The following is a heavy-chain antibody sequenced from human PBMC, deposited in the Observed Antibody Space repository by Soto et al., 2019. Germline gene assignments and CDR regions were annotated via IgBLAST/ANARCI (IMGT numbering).Heavy chain of an antibody. J-gene: IGHJ1*01. CDR2: INWNSGSI. CDR3: VKDESINWYSGHFRH. V-gene: IGHV3-9*01. CDR1: GFTFDDYA. D-gene: IGHD6-13*01. Sequence: GGSLRLSCAASGFTFDDYAMHWVRQVPGKGLEWVSGINWNSGSIGFGDSVKGRFAISRDNAKNSLHLQMNSLSAEDTAFYYCVKDESINWYSGHFRHWGQGTLVTVSS.